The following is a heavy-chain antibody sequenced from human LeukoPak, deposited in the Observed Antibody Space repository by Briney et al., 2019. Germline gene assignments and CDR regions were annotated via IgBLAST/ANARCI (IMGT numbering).Heavy chain of an antibody. CDR2: INSDGTGT. Sequence: QPGGSLRLSCAASGFTFSSYWMHWVRHAPGKGPVWVSRINSDGTGTMYADSVKGRFTISRDNAKNTLYLQMNSLRAEDTAVYYCAKHPAFGIWGQGTMVTVSS. CDR3: AKHPAFGI. J-gene: IGHJ3*02. CDR1: GFTFSSYW. V-gene: IGHV3-74*03.